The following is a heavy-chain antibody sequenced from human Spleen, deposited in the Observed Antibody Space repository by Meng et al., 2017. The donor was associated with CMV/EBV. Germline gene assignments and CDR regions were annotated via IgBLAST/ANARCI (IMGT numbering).Heavy chain of an antibody. Sequence: GESLKISCVASGFTVDSTSMNWVRQAPGKGLEWVSVTYGGGASYYADSVRGRFTVSRDTSRNTVHLQMNSLRAEDTAVYYCARVFTSTGDRGDYYYGMDVWGQGTTVTVSS. CDR2: TYGGGAS. V-gene: IGHV3-53*01. CDR1: GFTVDSTS. D-gene: IGHD7-27*01. CDR3: ARVFTSTGDRGDYYYGMDV. J-gene: IGHJ6*02.